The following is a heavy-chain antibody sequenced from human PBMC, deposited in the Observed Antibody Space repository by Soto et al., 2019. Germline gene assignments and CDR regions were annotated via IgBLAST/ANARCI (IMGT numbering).Heavy chain of an antibody. Sequence: SETLSLTCAVYGGSFSGYYWTWIRQPPGKGLEWIREINHSGTINFNPSLKSRLTISLDTSKKHFSLKLSSVTDADTAAYYCARADRTLVTSYSLDVWGQGTTVTVSS. CDR3: ARADRTLVTSYSLDV. V-gene: IGHV4-34*01. CDR2: INHSGTI. J-gene: IGHJ6*02. CDR1: GGSFSGYY. D-gene: IGHD2-21*02.